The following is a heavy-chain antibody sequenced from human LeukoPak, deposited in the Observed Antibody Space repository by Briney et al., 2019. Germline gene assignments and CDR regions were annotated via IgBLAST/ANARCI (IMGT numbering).Heavy chain of an antibody. Sequence: PSETLSLTCTVSGGSVSGGSFFRSWIRQPPGKRLEWIGYIFYTGSTNYNPSLKSRVALSVDTSKNQFSLKLSSVTAADTAVYYCARNVDSWGQGTLVTVSS. CDR2: IFYTGST. J-gene: IGHJ4*02. CDR1: GGSVSGGSFF. CDR3: ARNVDS. V-gene: IGHV4-61*01.